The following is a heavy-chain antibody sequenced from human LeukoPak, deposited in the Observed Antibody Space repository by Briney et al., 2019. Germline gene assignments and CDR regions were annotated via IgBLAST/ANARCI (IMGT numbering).Heavy chain of an antibody. CDR1: GFTFSSYG. V-gene: IGHV3-33*06. D-gene: IGHD5-18*01. CDR2: IWYDGSNK. J-gene: IGHJ4*02. Sequence: PGRSLRLSCAASGFTFSSYGMHWVRQAPGKGLEWVAGIWYDGSNKYYADSVKGRFTISRDNSKNTLYLQMTSLRAEDTAVYYCAKDSGYGPYYWGQGTLVTVSS. CDR3: AKDSGYGPYY.